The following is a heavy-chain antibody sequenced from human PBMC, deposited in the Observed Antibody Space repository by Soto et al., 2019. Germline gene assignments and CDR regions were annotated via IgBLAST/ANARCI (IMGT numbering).Heavy chain of an antibody. V-gene: IGHV6-1*01. Sequence: PSQTLSLTCAISGDSVSGNSAAWNWIRQSPSRGLEWLGRTYYRSGWYNDYAVSVKSRITVTPDTSKNQFSLHLNSVTPQDTAVYYCARELPYYVSSDSYLDYWGQGALVTVSS. D-gene: IGHD3-16*01. CDR2: TYYRSGWYN. J-gene: IGHJ4*02. CDR3: ARELPYYVSSDSYLDY. CDR1: GDSVSGNSAA.